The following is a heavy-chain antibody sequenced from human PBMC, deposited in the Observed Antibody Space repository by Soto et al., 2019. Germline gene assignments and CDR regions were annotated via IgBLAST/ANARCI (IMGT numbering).Heavy chain of an antibody. CDR1: GFTFRSYA. J-gene: IGHJ3*02. V-gene: IGHV3-23*01. Sequence: GGSLRLSCAASGFTFRSYAMCWVRQAPRKGLEWLSCVGGTSGNTYYADSVKGRFTISRDNSKNTVDLQMNSLRAEDTAVYYCVKRSGQSNGWGAFDIWGQGAMVTVSS. CDR2: VGGTSGNT. CDR3: VKRSGQSNGWGAFDI. D-gene: IGHD6-19*01.